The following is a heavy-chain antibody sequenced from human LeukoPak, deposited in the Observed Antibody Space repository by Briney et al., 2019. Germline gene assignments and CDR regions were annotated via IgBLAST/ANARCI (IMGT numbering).Heavy chain of an antibody. CDR3: AKLKGVDYDFWSGLIGY. J-gene: IGHJ4*02. Sequence: GGSLRLSCAASGFTVSSYSMTWVRQAPGQDLEWVSVISSGDSTYYADSVKGRFTISRDNSKNTLYLQMNSLRVEDTAVYYCAKLKGVDYDFWSGLIGYWGQGTLVTVSS. D-gene: IGHD3-3*01. CDR1: GFTVSSYS. V-gene: IGHV3-53*01. CDR2: ISSGDST.